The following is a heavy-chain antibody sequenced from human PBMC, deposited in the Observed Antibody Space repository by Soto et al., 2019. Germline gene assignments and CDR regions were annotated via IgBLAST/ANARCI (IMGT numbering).Heavy chain of an antibody. CDR3: ARDWHHDSSGYFPGY. CDR2: IWYDGSNK. Sequence: QPGGSLRLSCAASGFTFSSYGMHWVRQAPGKGLEWVAVIWYDGSNKYYADSVEGRFTISRDNSKNTLYLQMNSLRAEDTAVYYCARDWHHDSSGYFPGYWGQGTLVTVSS. J-gene: IGHJ4*02. D-gene: IGHD3-22*01. CDR1: GFTFSSYG. V-gene: IGHV3-33*01.